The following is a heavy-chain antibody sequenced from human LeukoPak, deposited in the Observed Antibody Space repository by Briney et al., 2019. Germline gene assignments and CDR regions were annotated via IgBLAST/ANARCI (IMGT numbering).Heavy chain of an antibody. CDR1: GFTVSSNY. D-gene: IGHD3-22*01. V-gene: IGHV3-53*01. CDR3: AKDQYYYDSSAHRTFDY. J-gene: IGHJ4*02. Sequence: GGSLRLSCAASGFTVSSNYMSWVRQAPGKGLEWVSVIYSGGSTYYADSVKGRFTISRDNSKNTLYLQMNSLRAEDTAVYYCAKDQYYYDSSAHRTFDYWGQGTLVTVSS. CDR2: IYSGGST.